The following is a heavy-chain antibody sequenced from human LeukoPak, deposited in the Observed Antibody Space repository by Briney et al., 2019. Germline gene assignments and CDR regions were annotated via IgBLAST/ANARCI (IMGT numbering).Heavy chain of an antibody. CDR1: GFTFSSHG. D-gene: IGHD6-13*01. J-gene: IGHJ4*02. Sequence: GGSLRLSCAPSGFTFSSHGMHWVGQAPREGLEGAAVISYDGSSKYYAASVKGRFTISRDNSKNTLYLQMNSLGAEETAVYYCAKDVVGAAGTADYWGQGTLVTVSS. CDR3: AKDVVGAAGTADY. CDR2: ISYDGSSK. V-gene: IGHV3-30*18.